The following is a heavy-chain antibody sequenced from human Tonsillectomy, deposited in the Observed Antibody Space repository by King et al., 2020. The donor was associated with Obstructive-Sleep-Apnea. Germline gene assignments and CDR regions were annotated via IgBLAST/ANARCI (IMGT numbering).Heavy chain of an antibody. CDR1: GFTFSSYG. CDR2: ISYDGSNK. D-gene: IGHD6-13*01. Sequence: VQLVESGGGVVQPGRSLRLSCAASGFTFSSYGIHWVRQAPGKGLAWVAVISYDGSNKYYADSVKGRFTISRDNSKNTLYLQMNSLRAEDTAVYYCAKDSSSWSRYYYYGMDVWGQGTTVTVSS. CDR3: AKDSSSWSRYYYYGMDV. J-gene: IGHJ6*02. V-gene: IGHV3-30*18.